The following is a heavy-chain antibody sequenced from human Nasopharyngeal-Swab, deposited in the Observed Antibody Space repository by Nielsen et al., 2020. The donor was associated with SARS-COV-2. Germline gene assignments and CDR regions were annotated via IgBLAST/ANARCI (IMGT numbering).Heavy chain of an antibody. CDR1: GYTFTSYG. V-gene: IGHV1-18*01. D-gene: IGHD2-2*01. CDR3: ARGIVVVPAAVGGFHYYYYGMDV. Sequence: ASVKVSCKASGYTFTSYGISWVRQAPGQGLEWMGWISAYNGNTNYAQKLQGRVTMTTDTSTSTAYMELRSLRSDDTAVYYCARGIVVVPAAVGGFHYYYYGMDVWGQGTTVTVSS. J-gene: IGHJ6*02. CDR2: ISAYNGNT.